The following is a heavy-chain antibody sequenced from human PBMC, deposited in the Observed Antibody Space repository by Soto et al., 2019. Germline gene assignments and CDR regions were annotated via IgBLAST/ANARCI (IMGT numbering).Heavy chain of an antibody. CDR3: ARGYGDYYNYFDY. Sequence: SETLSLTCAVYGGSFSGYYWSWIRQPPGKGLEWIGEINHSGSTNYNPSLKSRVTISVDTSKNQFSLKLSSVTAADTAVYYCARGYGDYYNYFDYWGQGTLVTVSS. D-gene: IGHD4-17*01. CDR1: GGSFSGYY. V-gene: IGHV4-34*01. J-gene: IGHJ4*02. CDR2: INHSGST.